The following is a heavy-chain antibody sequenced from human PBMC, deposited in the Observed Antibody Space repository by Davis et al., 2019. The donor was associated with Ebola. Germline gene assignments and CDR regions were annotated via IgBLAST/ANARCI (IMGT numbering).Heavy chain of an antibody. CDR1: GASITSFY. D-gene: IGHD5-18*01. CDR2: IYYSGST. Sequence: SETLSLTCTVSGASITSFYWSWIRQPPGKGLEWIGNIYYSGSTYYNPSLKSRVTISVDTSKNQFSLKLSSVTAADTAVYYCARGHSYGSMVYGLDVWGQGTTVTVSS. V-gene: IGHV4-59*04. CDR3: ARGHSYGSMVYGLDV. J-gene: IGHJ6*02.